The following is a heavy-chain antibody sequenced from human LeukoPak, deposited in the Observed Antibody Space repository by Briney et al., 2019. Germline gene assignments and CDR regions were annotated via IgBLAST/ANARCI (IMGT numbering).Heavy chain of an antibody. CDR3: ATEMTSVVPDY. D-gene: IGHD4-11*01. CDR1: GHTLSELT. J-gene: IGHJ4*02. CDR2: FDPENDER. Sequence: ASVKVSYKVFGHTLSELTMHWVRQAPGKGLEWMGGFDPENDERMYAGKFRGRVTMTEDISTDTAYMELSSLRSEDTAVYFCATEMTSVVPDYWGQGTLVTVSS. V-gene: IGHV1-24*01.